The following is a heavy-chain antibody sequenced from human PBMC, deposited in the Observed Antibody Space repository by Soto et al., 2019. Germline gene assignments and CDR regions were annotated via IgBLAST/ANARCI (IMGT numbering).Heavy chain of an antibody. CDR3: AKDSGPRVFNSGFDY. CDR1: GFTFSSYG. J-gene: IGHJ4*02. V-gene: IGHV3-30*18. CDR2: ISYDGSNK. Sequence: GGSLRLSCAASGFTFSSYGMHWVRQAPGKGLEWVAVISYDGSNKYYADSVKGRFTISRDNSKNTLYLQMNSLRAEDTAVYYCAKDSGPRVFNSGFDYWGQGTLVNVSS. D-gene: IGHD1-26*01.